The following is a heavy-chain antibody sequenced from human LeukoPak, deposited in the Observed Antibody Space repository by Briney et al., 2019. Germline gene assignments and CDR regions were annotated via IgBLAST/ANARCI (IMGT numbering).Heavy chain of an antibody. CDR3: ARAVTTVTTGAVGYYYYMDV. CDR2: ISGSGGST. Sequence: GGSLRLSCAASGFTFSSYAMSWVRQAPGKGLEWVSGISGSGGSTHYADSVKGRFTISRDNSKNTLYLRMNSLRAEDTAVYYCARAVTTVTTGAVGYYYYMDVWGKGTTVTVSS. V-gene: IGHV3-23*01. CDR1: GFTFSSYA. D-gene: IGHD4-11*01. J-gene: IGHJ6*03.